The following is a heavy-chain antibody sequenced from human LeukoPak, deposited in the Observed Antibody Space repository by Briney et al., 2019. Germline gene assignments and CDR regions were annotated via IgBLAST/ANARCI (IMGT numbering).Heavy chain of an antibody. Sequence: SQTLSLTCTVSGGSISSGGYYWSWIRQHPGKGLEWIGYIYYSGSTYYNPSLKSRVTISVDTSKNQSSLKLSSVTAADTAVYYCARESTTMYSSSRGNWFDPWGQGTLVTVSS. J-gene: IGHJ5*02. D-gene: IGHD6-6*01. V-gene: IGHV4-31*03. CDR1: GGSISSGGYY. CDR3: ARESTTMYSSSRGNWFDP. CDR2: IYYSGST.